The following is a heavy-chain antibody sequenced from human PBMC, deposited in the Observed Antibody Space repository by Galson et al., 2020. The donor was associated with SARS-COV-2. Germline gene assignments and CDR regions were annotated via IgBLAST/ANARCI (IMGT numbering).Heavy chain of an antibody. CDR2: ITHSGSP. CDR3: ASLIRTSWYYFDL. J-gene: IGHJ4*02. V-gene: IGHV4-34*01. CDR1: GGSFSGYH. D-gene: IGHD2-2*01. Sequence: SETLSLTRGVYGGSFSGYHWGWIRQPPGKGLEWIGEITHSGSPIYNPSLKSRVTMSADTSRNQFFLNLTSVTAADTAMYYCASLIRTSWYYFDLWGQGTLVTVSS.